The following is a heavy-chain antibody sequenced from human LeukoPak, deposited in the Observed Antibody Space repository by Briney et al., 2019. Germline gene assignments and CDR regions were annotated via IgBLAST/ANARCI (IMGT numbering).Heavy chain of an antibody. CDR2: IYYSGST. V-gene: IGHV4-59*08. CDR1: GGSISSYY. Sequence: SETLSLTCTVSGGSISSYYWSWIRRPPGKGLEWIGYIYYSGSTNYNPSLKSRVTISVDTSKNQFSLKLSSVTAADTAVYYCARRFYDSSGYYYTYWYFDLWGRGTLVTVSS. J-gene: IGHJ2*01. D-gene: IGHD3-22*01. CDR3: ARRFYDSSGYYYTYWYFDL.